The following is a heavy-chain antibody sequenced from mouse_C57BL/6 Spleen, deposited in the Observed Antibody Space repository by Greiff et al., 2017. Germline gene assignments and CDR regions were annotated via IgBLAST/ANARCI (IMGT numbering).Heavy chain of an antibody. CDR3: ARLFTAMDY. V-gene: IGHV5-12*01. CDR2: ISNGGGST. CDR1: GFTFSDYY. J-gene: IGHJ4*01. Sequence: EVMLVESGGGLVQPGGSLKLSCAASGFTFSDYYMYWVRQTPEKRLEWVAYISNGGGSTYYPDTVKGRFTISRDNVKNTLYLQMSLLKSEDTAMYYCARLFTAMDYWGQGTSVTVSS.